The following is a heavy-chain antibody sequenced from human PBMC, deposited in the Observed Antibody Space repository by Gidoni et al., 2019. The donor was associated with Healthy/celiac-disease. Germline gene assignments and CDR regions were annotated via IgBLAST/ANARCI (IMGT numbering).Heavy chain of an antibody. J-gene: IGHJ6*02. CDR1: GFTVSSNY. CDR3: ACGDYYYYYGMDV. D-gene: IGHD3-10*01. Sequence: EVQLVESGGGLIQPGGSLRLSCAASGFTVSSNYLSWVRQAPGKGLGLDSVSYSGGSTYYADSVKGRFTISRDNYKNTLYLQMNSLRAEDTAVYYCACGDYYYYYGMDVWGQGTTVTVSS. CDR2: SYSGGST. V-gene: IGHV3-53*01.